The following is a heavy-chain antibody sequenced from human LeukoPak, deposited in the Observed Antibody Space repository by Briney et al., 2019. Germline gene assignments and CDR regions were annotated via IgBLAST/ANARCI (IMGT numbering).Heavy chain of an antibody. V-gene: IGHV3-74*01. CDR3: ARDLSPVVRASPMGY. D-gene: IGHD3-10*01. Sequence: PGGSLRLSCAVSGFTFSSYWMHWVRQAPGKGLVWVSRINSDGSSTNYADSVKGRFTISSDTSKNTLYLQMNSLRAEDTAVYYCARDLSPVVRASPMGYWGQGTPVTVSS. CDR2: INSDGSST. CDR1: GFTFSSYW. J-gene: IGHJ4*02.